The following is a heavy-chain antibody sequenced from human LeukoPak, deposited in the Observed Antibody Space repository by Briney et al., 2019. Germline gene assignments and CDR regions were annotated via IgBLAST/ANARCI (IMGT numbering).Heavy chain of an antibody. V-gene: IGHV3-48*01. CDR2: ISGSSGTI. J-gene: IGHJ6*03. Sequence: GGSLRLSCAASGFTFSSFGMHWLLQAPGKGLEWVSYISGSSGTIYYADSVKGRFTISRDNAKSSLYLQMNSLRAEDTAVYYCAKRSEFGVLYYMDVWGKGTTVTVS. D-gene: IGHD3-16*01. CDR3: AKRSEFGVLYYMDV. CDR1: GFTFSSFG.